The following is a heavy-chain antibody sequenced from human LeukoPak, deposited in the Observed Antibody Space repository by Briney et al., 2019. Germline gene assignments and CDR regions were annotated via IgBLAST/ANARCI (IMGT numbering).Heavy chain of an antibody. CDR3: ARDNYYSIDY. CDR2: ISYDGSNK. J-gene: IGHJ4*02. V-gene: IGHV3-30*04. Sequence: GGSLRLSCAASGFTFSSYAMHWVRQAPGKGLEWVAVISYDGSNKYYADSVKGRFTISRDNSKNTLYLQMNSLRADDTAVYYCARDNYYSIDYWGQGTLVTVSS. D-gene: IGHD1-26*01. CDR1: GFTFSSYA.